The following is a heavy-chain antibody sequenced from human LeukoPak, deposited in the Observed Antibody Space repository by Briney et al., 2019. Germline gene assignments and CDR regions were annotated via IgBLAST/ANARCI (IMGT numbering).Heavy chain of an antibody. D-gene: IGHD5-18*01. CDR2: INTNSGDP. CDR3: ARFRPHGYYDTFDI. J-gene: IGHJ3*02. Sequence: ASVKVSCKASGYTFTNYGVNWVRQAPGEGLEWMGWINTNSGDPTYAQGFTGRFVFSLDTSVSTAYLQISSLRAEDTAVYYCARFRPHGYYDTFDIWGQGTMVTVS. CDR1: GYTFTNYG. V-gene: IGHV7-4-1*02.